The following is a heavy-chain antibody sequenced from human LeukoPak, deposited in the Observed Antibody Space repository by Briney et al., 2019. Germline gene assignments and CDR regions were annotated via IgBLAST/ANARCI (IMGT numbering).Heavy chain of an antibody. D-gene: IGHD5-24*01. J-gene: IGHJ4*02. Sequence: ASVKVSCKASGYTFTGYYMHWVRQAPGQGLEWMGRIIPILGIANYAQKFQGRVTMTRNTSISTAYMELSSLRSEDTAVYYCARGSDGYGGHWGQGTLVTVSS. V-gene: IGHV1-2*02. CDR1: GYTFTGYY. CDR2: IIPILGIA. CDR3: ARGSDGYGGH.